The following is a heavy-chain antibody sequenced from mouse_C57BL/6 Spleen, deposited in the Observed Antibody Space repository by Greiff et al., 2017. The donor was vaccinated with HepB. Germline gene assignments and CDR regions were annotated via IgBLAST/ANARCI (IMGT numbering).Heavy chain of an antibody. CDR1: GYTFTTYP. V-gene: IGHV1-47*01. CDR2: FHPYNDDT. J-gene: IGHJ2*01. D-gene: IGHD3-2*02. Sequence: QVHVKQSGAELVKPGASVKMSCKASGYTFTTYPIEWMKQNHGKSLEWIGNFHPYNDDTKYNEKFKGKATLTVEKSSSTVYLELSRLTSDDSAVYYCARGVDSSGYYYFDYWGQGTTLTVSS. CDR3: ARGVDSSGYYYFDY.